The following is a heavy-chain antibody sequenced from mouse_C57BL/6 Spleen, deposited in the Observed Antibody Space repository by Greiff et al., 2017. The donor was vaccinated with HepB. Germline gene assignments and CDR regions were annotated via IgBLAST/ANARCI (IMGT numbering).Heavy chain of an antibody. Sequence: QVQLQQSGPGLVQPSQSLSITCTVSGFSLTSYGVHWVRQSPGKGLEWLGVIWRGGSTDYNAAFMSRLSITKDNSKSQVFFKMNSLQADDTAIYYCAKEGLLRGYWYFDVWGTGTTVTVSS. D-gene: IGHD1-1*02. CDR1: GFSLTSYG. J-gene: IGHJ1*03. CDR2: IWRGGST. CDR3: AKEGLLRGYWYFDV. V-gene: IGHV2-5*01.